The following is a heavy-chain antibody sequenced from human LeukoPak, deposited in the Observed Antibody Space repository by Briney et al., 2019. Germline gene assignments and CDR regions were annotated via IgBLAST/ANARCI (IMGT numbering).Heavy chain of an antibody. Sequence: PGGSLRLSCAASGFTVSGNYMSWVRQAPVKGLEWVSVIYSGGSTYYADSVKGRFTISRDNSKNTLYLQMNSLRAEDTAVYYCARSSSGWYLDAFDIWGQGTMVTVSS. CDR1: GFTVSGNY. D-gene: IGHD6-19*01. CDR3: ARSSSGWYLDAFDI. CDR2: IYSGGST. V-gene: IGHV3-66*01. J-gene: IGHJ3*02.